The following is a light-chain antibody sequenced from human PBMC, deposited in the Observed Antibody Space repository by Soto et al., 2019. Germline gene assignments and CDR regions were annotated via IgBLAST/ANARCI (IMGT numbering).Light chain of an antibody. CDR1: QSVRSGD. CDR2: DAT. J-gene: IGKJ2*01. Sequence: EIVLTQSPGTLSLSPGERATLSCRASQSVRSGDLTWYQQKPGQPPSLLLYDATNRATGIPDRFGGSGSGTDFTLTISRLEPEDFAVYYWQQYSRSVFTFGPGTKLEIK. CDR3: QQYSRSVFT. V-gene: IGKV3-20*01.